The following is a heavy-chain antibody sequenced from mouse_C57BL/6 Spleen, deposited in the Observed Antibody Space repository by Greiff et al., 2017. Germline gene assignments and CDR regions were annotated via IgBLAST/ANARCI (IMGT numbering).Heavy chain of an antibody. Sequence: EVKLQESGPELVKPGASVKISCKASGYSFTGYYMNWVKQSPEKSLEWIGEINPSTGGTTYNQKFKAKATLTVDKSSSTAYMQLKSLTSEDSAVYYCARWGNSYWYFDVWGTGTTVTVSS. CDR1: GYSFTGYY. CDR3: ARWGNSYWYFDV. CDR2: INPSTGGT. V-gene: IGHV1-42*01. J-gene: IGHJ1*03. D-gene: IGHD2-1*01.